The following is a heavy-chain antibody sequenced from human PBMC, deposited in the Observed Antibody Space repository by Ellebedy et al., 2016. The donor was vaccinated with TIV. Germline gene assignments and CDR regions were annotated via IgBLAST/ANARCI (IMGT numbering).Heavy chain of an antibody. CDR3: GALGQWVVDTGGY. V-gene: IGHV4-34*01. CDR2: INHSGGT. Sequence: MPSETLSLTCAVYGGSFSGYYWSWMRQPPRKGLEWIGEINHSGGTSYNPSLKSRVTISVDTSKKQLSLKLRSVTAADTAVYYCGALGQWVVDTGGYWGQGTLVTVSS. CDR1: GGSFSGYY. D-gene: IGHD6-19*01. J-gene: IGHJ4*02.